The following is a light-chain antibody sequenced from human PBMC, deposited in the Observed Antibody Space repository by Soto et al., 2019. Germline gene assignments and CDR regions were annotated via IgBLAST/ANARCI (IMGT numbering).Light chain of an antibody. CDR3: RSYASGLSIGV. CDR1: SSNIGAGYD. Sequence: QSVLTQPPSVSGAPGQRVTISCSGSSSNIGAGYDVHWYQHIPGTAPKLLIYLNSNRPSGVPDRFSGSKSGTSASLAITGLQAEDEADYYCRSYASGLSIGVFGGGTKLTVL. V-gene: IGLV1-40*01. J-gene: IGLJ3*02. CDR2: LNS.